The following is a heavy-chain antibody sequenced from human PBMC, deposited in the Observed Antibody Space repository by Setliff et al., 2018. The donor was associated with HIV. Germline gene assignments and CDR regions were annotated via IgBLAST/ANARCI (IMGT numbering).Heavy chain of an antibody. CDR1: GFTFTEYS. D-gene: IGHD4-4*01. V-gene: IGHV3-21*01. J-gene: IGHJ6*03. CDR2: ISGSSSYW. Sequence: PGGSLRLSCAASGFTFTEYSMGWVRQTPGKGLEWASSISGSSSYWKYADSVKGRFTISRDDAKNSLLLQMNSLRAEDTAVYHCAREIRAGNYPPYSYYFYMDVWGKGTTVTVSS. CDR3: AREIRAGNYPPYSYYFYMDV.